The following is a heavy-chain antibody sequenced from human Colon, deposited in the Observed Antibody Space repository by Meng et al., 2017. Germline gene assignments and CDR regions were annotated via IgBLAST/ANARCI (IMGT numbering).Heavy chain of an antibody. J-gene: IGHJ4*02. CDR3: TCQSGGRPY. CDR1: GFSFDDSP. CDR2: IRSKAFGGTI. V-gene: IGHV3-49*04. Sequence: GESLKISCAASGFSFDDSPMNWVRQAPGKGLEWVGFIRSKAFGGTIEHAASVKARFTISTDESKSIAYLQMNSLKIEDTAIYYCTCQSGGRPYWGQGNPV. D-gene: IGHD1-26*01.